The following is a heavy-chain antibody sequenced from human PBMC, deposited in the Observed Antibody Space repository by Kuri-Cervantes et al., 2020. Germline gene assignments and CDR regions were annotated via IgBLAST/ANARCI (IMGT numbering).Heavy chain of an antibody. D-gene: IGHD4-17*01. CDR2: ISYDGSNK. V-gene: IGHV3-30*18. J-gene: IGHJ4*02. CDR3: AKEEWGYGDYGEDGVDY. Sequence: GESLKISCAASGFTFSSYGMHWVRQAPGKGLEWVAVISYDGSNKYCADSVKGRFTISRDNSKNTLYLQMNSLRAEDTAVYYCAKEEWGYGDYGEDGVDYWGQGTLVTVSS. CDR1: GFTFSSYG.